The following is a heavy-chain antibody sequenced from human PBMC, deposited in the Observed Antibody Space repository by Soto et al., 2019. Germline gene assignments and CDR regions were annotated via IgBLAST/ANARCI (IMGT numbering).Heavy chain of an antibody. CDR1: GFTFSDYY. CDR3: ARDDYYYDSSGYYPYFDY. Sequence: QVQLVESGGGLVKPGGSLRLSCAASGFTFSDYYMSWIRQAPGKGLEWVSYISSSSSYIYYADSVKGRFTISRDNAKNSLYLQMNSLRAEDTAVYYCARDDYYYDSSGYYPYFDYWGQGTLVTVSS. D-gene: IGHD3-22*01. J-gene: IGHJ4*02. CDR2: ISSSSSYI. V-gene: IGHV3-11*06.